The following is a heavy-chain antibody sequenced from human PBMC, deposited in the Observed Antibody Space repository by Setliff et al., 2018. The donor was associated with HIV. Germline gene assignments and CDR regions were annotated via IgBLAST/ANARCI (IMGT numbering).Heavy chain of an antibody. CDR1: GFTFSSYV. D-gene: IGHD1-26*01. J-gene: IGHJ4*02. CDR3: ARGSGSY. V-gene: IGHV3-23*01. CDR2: ISSSGGST. Sequence: GGSLRLSCAASGFTFSSYVMSWVRQAPGKGLEWVSVISSSGGSTYYADSVKGRFTISRDNSKNTLYLQMNSLRPEDTAVYYCARGSGSYWGQGTLVTVSS.